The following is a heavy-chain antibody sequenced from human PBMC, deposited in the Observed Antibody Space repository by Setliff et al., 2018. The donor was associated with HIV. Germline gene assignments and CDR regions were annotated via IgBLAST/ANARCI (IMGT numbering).Heavy chain of an antibody. V-gene: IGHV1-46*01. CDR2: INPSGEPP. D-gene: IGHD3-10*01. J-gene: IGHJ6*02. CDR1: GYTLTNYY. Sequence: GASVKVSCKASGYTLTNYYTHWVRQAPGQGLEWMGIINPSGEPPTYAQGFQGRMTMTTDRSTNTVYMELSSLTYEDTAVYYCARDRGDLSLAYYLYYGMDVWGQGTTVTVSS. CDR3: ARDRGDLSLAYYLYYGMDV.